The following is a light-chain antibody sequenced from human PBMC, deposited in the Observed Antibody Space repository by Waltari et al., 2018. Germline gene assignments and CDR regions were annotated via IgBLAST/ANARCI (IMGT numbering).Light chain of an antibody. CDR1: ALPDQY. CDR2: KET. J-gene: IGLJ2*01. V-gene: IGLV3-25*03. CDR3: QSADSSGTL. Sequence: SSELTQSPSVSVSPGQTARITCSGDALPDQYAFWYQQKPGQAPVLVIYKETERHSGSPERFSGSSSGTTVTLTISGVQAEDDADYYCQSADSSGTLFGGGTKLTVL.